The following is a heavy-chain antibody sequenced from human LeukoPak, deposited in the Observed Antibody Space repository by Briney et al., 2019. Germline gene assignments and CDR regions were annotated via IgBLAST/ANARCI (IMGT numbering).Heavy chain of an antibody. D-gene: IGHD3-22*01. CDR3: ARVVSYYDSSGYPYYYYYYMDV. V-gene: IGHV1-69*05. CDR1: GGTFSSYA. CDR2: IIPIFGTA. Sequence: SVKVSCKASGGTFSSYAISRVRQAPGQGLEWMGGIIPIFGTANYAQKFQGRVTITTDESTSTAYMELSSLRSEDTAVYYCARVVSYYDSSGYPYYYYYYMDVWGKGTTVTVSS. J-gene: IGHJ6*03.